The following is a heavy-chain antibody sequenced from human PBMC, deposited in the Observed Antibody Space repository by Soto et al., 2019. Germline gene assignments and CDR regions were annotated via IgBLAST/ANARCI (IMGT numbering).Heavy chain of an antibody. CDR1: GGSISSGGYY. CDR3: ARARCGSSWSGAGHCYHYDGMGE. V-gene: IGHV4-31*03. Sequence: TLSLTCTVSGGSISSGGYYWSWIRQHPGKGLEWIGYIYYSGSTYYNPSLKSRVTISVDTSKNQFSLKLSSVTAADTAVYYCARARCGSSWSGAGHCYHYDGMGEWGQGTAVTIFS. J-gene: IGHJ6*02. D-gene: IGHD6-13*01. CDR2: IYYSGST.